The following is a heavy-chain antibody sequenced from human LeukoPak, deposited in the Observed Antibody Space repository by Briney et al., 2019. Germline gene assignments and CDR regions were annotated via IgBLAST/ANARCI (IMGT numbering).Heavy chain of an antibody. Sequence: PSETLSLTCTVSGGSISSDTYYWGWIRQPPGKGLEWIGYIYYSGSTNYNPSLKSRVTISVDTSKNQFTLKLSSVTAADTAVYYCARGLGIAAAGKNNYYYYMDVWGKGTTVTVSS. V-gene: IGHV4-61*01. CDR3: ARGLGIAAAGKNNYYYYMDV. CDR1: GGSISSDTYY. CDR2: IYYSGST. D-gene: IGHD6-13*01. J-gene: IGHJ6*03.